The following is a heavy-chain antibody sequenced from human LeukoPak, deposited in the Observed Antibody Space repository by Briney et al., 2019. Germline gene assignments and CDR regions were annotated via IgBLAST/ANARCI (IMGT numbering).Heavy chain of an antibody. V-gene: IGHV1-2*06. CDR2: INPNSGGT. D-gene: IGHD3-3*01. CDR3: ARGGADYDFWSGYFDY. J-gene: IGHJ4*02. CDR1: GYTFTGYY. Sequence: ASVKVSCKASGYTFTGYYMHWVRQAPGQGLEWMGRINPNSGGTNYAQKFQGRVTMTRDTSTSTAYMELSRLRSDDTAVYYCARGGADYDFWSGYFDYWGQGTLVTVSS.